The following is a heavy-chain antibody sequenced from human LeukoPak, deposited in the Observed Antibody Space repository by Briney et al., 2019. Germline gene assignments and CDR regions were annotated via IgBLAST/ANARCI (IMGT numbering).Heavy chain of an antibody. CDR3: AKGHTYGLGESYLDF. J-gene: IGHJ4*02. Sequence: SGGSLRLSCEASGYTFDDYAMHWVRQAPGKGLEWVSAISWNSGSIGYAVSVKGRFTISRDNGKNSLYLQMNSLRTEDTALYYCAKGHTYGLGESYLDFWGQGTLVSVSS. D-gene: IGHD5-18*01. CDR1: GYTFDDYA. CDR2: ISWNSGSI. V-gene: IGHV3-9*01.